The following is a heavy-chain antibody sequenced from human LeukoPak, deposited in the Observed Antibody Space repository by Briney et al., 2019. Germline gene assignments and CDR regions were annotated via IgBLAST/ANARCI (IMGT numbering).Heavy chain of an antibody. CDR1: GYTFTSYG. V-gene: IGHV1-18*01. CDR3: ARADRYYYDSSGPLGP. D-gene: IGHD3-22*01. Sequence: ASVKVSCKASGYTFTSYGISWVRQAPGQGLEWMGWISAYNGNTNYAQKLQGRVTMTTDTSTSTAYMELRSLRSDDTAVYYCARADRYYYDSSGPLGPWGQGTLVTVSS. CDR2: ISAYNGNT. J-gene: IGHJ5*02.